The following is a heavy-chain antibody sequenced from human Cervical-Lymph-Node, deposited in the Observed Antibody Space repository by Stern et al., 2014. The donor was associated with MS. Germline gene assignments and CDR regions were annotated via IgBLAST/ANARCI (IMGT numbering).Heavy chain of an antibody. J-gene: IGHJ6*02. CDR3: AKITMVRGVIGYYYGMDV. V-gene: IGHV4-31*03. Sequence: HVQLQESGPGLVKPSQTLSLTCTVSVGSISSGGYNWSWIRQHPRNGLERIGYMYYRGSTYLNLSLQSRVTISVDTFNNKCTLRLSSVTATDTAVYYCAKITMVRGVIGYYYGMDVWGQGTTVTVSS. D-gene: IGHD3-10*01. CDR2: MYYRGST. CDR1: VGSISSGGYN.